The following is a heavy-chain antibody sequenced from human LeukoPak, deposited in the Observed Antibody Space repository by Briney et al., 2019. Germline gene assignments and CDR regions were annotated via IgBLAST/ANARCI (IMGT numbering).Heavy chain of an antibody. J-gene: IGHJ6*03. CDR1: GDTFTSYG. Sequence: ASVKVSCKASGDTFTSYGISWVRQAPGQGLEWMGWMNPNSGNTGYAQKFQGRVTITRNTSISTAYMELSSLRSEDTAVYYCARGFGDPHNYYYYMDVWGKGTTVTVSS. D-gene: IGHD3-10*01. CDR3: ARGFGDPHNYYYYMDV. CDR2: MNPNSGNT. V-gene: IGHV1-8*03.